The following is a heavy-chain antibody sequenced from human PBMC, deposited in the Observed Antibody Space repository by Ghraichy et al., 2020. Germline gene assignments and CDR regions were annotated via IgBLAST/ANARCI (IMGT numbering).Heavy chain of an antibody. CDR3: ARAPNWNLDY. J-gene: IGHJ4*02. V-gene: IGHV3-48*02. D-gene: IGHD1-1*01. CDR2: ISSSSSTI. CDR1: GFTFSSYS. Sequence: LSLTCAASGFTFSSYSMNWVRQAPGKGLEWVSYISSSSSTIYYADSVKGRFTISRDNAKNSLYLQMNSLRDEDTAVYYCARAPNWNLDYWGQGTLVTVSS.